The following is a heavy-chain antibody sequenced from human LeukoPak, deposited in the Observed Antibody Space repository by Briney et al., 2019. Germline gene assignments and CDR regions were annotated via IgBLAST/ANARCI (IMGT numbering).Heavy chain of an antibody. CDR2: ISYDGSNK. J-gene: IGHJ6*02. CDR3: ARARDEPYGMDV. CDR1: GFTFSSYG. D-gene: IGHD5-24*01. Sequence: GGSLRLSCAASGFTFSSYGMHWVRQAPGKGLEWVAVISYDGSNKYYADSVKGRFTISRDNSKNTLYLQMNSLRAEDTAVYYCARARDEPYGMDVWGQGTTVTVSS. V-gene: IGHV3-30*03.